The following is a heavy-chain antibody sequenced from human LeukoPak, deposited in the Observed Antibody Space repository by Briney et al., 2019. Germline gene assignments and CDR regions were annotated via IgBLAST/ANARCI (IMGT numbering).Heavy chain of an antibody. CDR2: IIPIFGTA. CDR1: GGTFSSYA. Sequence: GASVKVSCKASGGTFSSYAISWGRQAPGQGLEWMGGIIPIFGTANYAQKFQGRVTITTDESTSTAYMELSSLRSEDTAVYYCAALSLVGLGFDYWGQGTLVTVSS. V-gene: IGHV1-69*05. D-gene: IGHD2-8*02. J-gene: IGHJ4*02. CDR3: AALSLVGLGFDY.